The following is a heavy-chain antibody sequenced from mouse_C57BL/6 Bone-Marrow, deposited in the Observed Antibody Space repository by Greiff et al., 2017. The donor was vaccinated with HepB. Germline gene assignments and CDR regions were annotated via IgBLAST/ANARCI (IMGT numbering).Heavy chain of an antibody. J-gene: IGHJ2*01. Sequence: EVKVVESGGGLVKPGGSLKLSCAASGFTFSSYTMSWVRQTPEKRLEWVATISGGGGNTYYPDSVKGRFTISRDNAKNTLYLQMSSLSSEDTALYYCARHSNYLYYFDYWGQGTTLTVSS. CDR2: ISGGGGNT. CDR3: ARHSNYLYYFDY. V-gene: IGHV5-9*01. CDR1: GFTFSSYT. D-gene: IGHD2-5*01.